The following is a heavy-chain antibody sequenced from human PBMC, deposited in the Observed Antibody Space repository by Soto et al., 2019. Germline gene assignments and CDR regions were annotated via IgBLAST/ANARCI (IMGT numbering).Heavy chain of an antibody. V-gene: IGHV3-33*01. J-gene: IGHJ4*02. CDR2: IWYDGSNK. CDR3: ARDKQWLGRGYFDY. D-gene: IGHD6-19*01. CDR1: GFTFSSYG. Sequence: GGSLRLSCAASGFTFSSYGMHWVRQAPGKGLEWVAVIWYDGSNKYYADSVKGRFTISRDNSKNTLYLQMNSLRAEDTAVYYCARDKQWLGRGYFDYWGQGTLVTVSS.